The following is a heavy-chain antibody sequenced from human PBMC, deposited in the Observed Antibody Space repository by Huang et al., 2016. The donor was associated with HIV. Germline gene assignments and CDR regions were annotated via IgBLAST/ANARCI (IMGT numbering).Heavy chain of an antibody. CDR1: GGSISSGSYY. Sequence: QVQLQESGPGLVKPSQTLSLTCTVSGGSISSGSYYWSWIRQPAGKGLEWIGHIYTSGSTNYNPSLTSRVTISVDTSKNQFSLKLSSVTAADTAVYYCARAIFGVVIIPVVFDYWGQGTLVTVSS. CDR3: ARAIFGVVIIPVVFDY. D-gene: IGHD3-3*01. V-gene: IGHV4-61*09. J-gene: IGHJ4*02. CDR2: IYTSGST.